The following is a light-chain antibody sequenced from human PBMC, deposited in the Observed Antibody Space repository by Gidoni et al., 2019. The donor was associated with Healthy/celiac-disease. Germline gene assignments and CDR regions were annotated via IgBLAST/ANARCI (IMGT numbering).Light chain of an antibody. V-gene: IGKV1-33*01. CDR1: QDISNY. CDR2: DAS. CDR3: QQYDNLPPLT. Sequence: DIQMTQSPSSLSASVGDRVTIPCQASQDISNYLNCYQQKPGKAPTLLIYDASNLETGGPSRFCGSGSWTDFTFTIISLQPEDIATYYCQQYDNLPPLTFGGGTKVEIK. J-gene: IGKJ4*01.